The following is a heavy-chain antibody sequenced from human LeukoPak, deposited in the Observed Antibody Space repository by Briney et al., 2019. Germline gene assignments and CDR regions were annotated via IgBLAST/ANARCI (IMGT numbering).Heavy chain of an antibody. J-gene: IGHJ4*02. V-gene: IGHV4-34*01. CDR3: VRGLEYANLN. Sequence: SETLSLTCAVYGGSFSGYYWSWIRQPPGKGLEWIGEINHSGSTNYNPSLKSRVTISVDTSKNQFSLKLSSVTAADTAVYYCVRGLEYANLNWGQGTLVTVSS. CDR2: INHSGST. CDR1: GGSFSGYY. D-gene: IGHD3-3*01.